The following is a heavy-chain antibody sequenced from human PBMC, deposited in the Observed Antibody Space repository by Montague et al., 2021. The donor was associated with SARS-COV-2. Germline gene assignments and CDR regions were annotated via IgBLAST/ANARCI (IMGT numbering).Heavy chain of an antibody. CDR3: RVGNYYDSISDY. CDR2: ISGSGGST. Sequence: SLRLSCAASGFTFNSYAMSWVRQAPGKGLEWVSAISGSGGSTYYADSVKGRFTISRDNSKNTLYLQMNSLRAEDTAVYYCRVGNYYDSISDYWGQGTLVTVSS. V-gene: IGHV3-23*01. CDR1: GFTFNSYA. D-gene: IGHD3-22*01. J-gene: IGHJ4*02.